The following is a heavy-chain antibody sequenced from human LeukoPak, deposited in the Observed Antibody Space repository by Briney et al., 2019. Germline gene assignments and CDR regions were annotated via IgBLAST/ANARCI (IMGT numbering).Heavy chain of an antibody. CDR3: ARGKPLVVPAAIGFYFDY. D-gene: IGHD2-2*01. CDR1: GGSFSGYY. V-gene: IGHV4-34*01. J-gene: IGHJ4*02. CDR2: INHSGST. Sequence: SETLSLTCAVYGGSFSGYYWSWIRQPPGKGLEWIGEINHSGSTNYNQSLKSRVTISVDTSKNQFSLKLSSVTAADTAVYYCARGKPLVVPAAIGFYFDYWGQGTLVTVSS.